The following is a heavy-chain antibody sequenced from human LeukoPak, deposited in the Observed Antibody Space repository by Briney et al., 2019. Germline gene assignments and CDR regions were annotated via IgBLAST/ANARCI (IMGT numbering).Heavy chain of an antibody. D-gene: IGHD6-19*01. J-gene: IGHJ1*01. CDR3: AKGGPVAADPRYFQH. CDR1: GFTFSSYS. Sequence: GGSLRLSCAASGFTFSSYSMNWVRQAPGKGLEWVSAISGSGGSTYYADSVEGRFTISRDNSKNTLYLQMNSLRAEDTAVYYCAKGGPVAADPRYFQHWGQGTLVTVSS. V-gene: IGHV3-23*01. CDR2: ISGSGGST.